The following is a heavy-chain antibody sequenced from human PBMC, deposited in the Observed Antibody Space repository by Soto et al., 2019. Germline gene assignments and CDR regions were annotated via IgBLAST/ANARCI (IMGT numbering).Heavy chain of an antibody. D-gene: IGHD3-3*01. V-gene: IGHV3-30*03. CDR2: ISYDGSNT. J-gene: IGHJ3*02. CDR1: GFTFSSFG. Sequence: PGGSLRLSCAASGFTFSSFGMHWVRQTPGKGLEWVALISYDGSNTYYGDSVKGRFTISRDNSKNTLYLQMNSLRAEDTAVYYCAATTHYDFWSGYFTGVAFDIWGQGTKVTVSS. CDR3: AATTHYDFWSGYFTGVAFDI.